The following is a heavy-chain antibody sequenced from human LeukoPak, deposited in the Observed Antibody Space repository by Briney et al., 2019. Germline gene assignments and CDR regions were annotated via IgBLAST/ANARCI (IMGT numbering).Heavy chain of an antibody. CDR1: GYTFTSYG. V-gene: IGHV1-18*01. J-gene: IGHJ3*02. CDR3: ARGFPIVFRTRIKDAFDI. Sequence: ASVKVSCKASGYTFTSYGISWVRQAPGQGLEWMGCISAYNGNTNYAQNLQGRVTMTTDTSTSKDYMELRSPRSDDTAVYYCARGFPIVFRTRIKDAFDIWAQGTMVTVSS. CDR2: ISAYNGNT. D-gene: IGHD3-22*01.